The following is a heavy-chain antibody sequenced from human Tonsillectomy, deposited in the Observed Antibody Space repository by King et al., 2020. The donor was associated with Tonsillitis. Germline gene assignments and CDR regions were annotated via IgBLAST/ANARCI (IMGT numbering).Heavy chain of an antibody. D-gene: IGHD3-22*01. J-gene: IGHJ4*02. V-gene: IGHV4-59*01. Sequence: VQLQESGPGLVKPSETLSLTCTVSGGSISSYYWSWIRQPPGKGLEWIGYIYYRGSTNYNPSLKSRVTISVDTSKNQFSLKLSSVTAADTAVYYCARAGDYYDSSGYYGSYYFDYWGQGTLVTVSP. CDR3: ARAGDYYDSSGYYGSYYFDY. CDR2: IYYRGST. CDR1: GGSISSYY.